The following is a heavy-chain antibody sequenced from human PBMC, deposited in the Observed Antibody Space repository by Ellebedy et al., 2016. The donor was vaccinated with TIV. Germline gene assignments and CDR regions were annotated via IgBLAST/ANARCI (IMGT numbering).Heavy chain of an antibody. J-gene: IGHJ6*02. D-gene: IGHD2/OR15-2a*01. V-gene: IGHV3-30*03. Sequence: GGSLRLSCAASGFTFSSYGMHRVRQAPGKGLQWVAVTSYDGSQKYYADSVNGRFTISRDSSKNTVFLEMDRLRVEDTGVYYCARGLLVDGMDVWGPGTTVIVSS. CDR2: TSYDGSQK. CDR3: ARGLLVDGMDV. CDR1: GFTFSSYG.